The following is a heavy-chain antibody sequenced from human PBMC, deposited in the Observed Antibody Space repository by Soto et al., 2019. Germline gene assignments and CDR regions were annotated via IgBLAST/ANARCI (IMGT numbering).Heavy chain of an antibody. D-gene: IGHD2-15*01. J-gene: IGHJ4*02. CDR2: INHSGST. CDR3: AQTYTNYGGNCVTFDY. V-gene: IGHV4-34*01. CDR1: GGSFSGYY. Sequence: QVQLQQWGAGLLKPSETLSLTCAVYGGSFSGYYWSWIRQPPGKGLEWIGEINHSGSTNYNPSLKSRVTISVDTSKNQFSLKLSSVTAADTAVYYCAQTYTNYGGNCVTFDYWGQVNLVTVAS.